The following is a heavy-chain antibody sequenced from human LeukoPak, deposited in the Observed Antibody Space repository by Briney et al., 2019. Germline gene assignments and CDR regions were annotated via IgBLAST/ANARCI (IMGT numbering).Heavy chain of an antibody. Sequence: PSETLSLTCAVYGGSFSGYYWSWIRQPPGKGLEWFGYIYYSGSTNYNPSLKSRVTISVDTSKNQFSLKLSSVTAADTAVYYCARGYNWFDPWGQGTLVTVSS. D-gene: IGHD1-14*01. V-gene: IGHV4-59*01. J-gene: IGHJ5*02. CDR2: IYYSGST. CDR3: ARGYNWFDP. CDR1: GGSFSGYY.